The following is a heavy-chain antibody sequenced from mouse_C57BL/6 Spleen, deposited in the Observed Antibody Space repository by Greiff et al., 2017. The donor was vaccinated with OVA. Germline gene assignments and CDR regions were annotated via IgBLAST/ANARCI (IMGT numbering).Heavy chain of an antibody. V-gene: IGHV2-2*01. J-gene: IGHJ1*03. CDR1: GFSLTSYG. Sequence: VQLVESGPGLVQPSQSLSITCTVSGFSLTSYGVHWVRQSPGKGLEWLGVIWSGGSTDYNAAFISRLSISKDNSKSQVFFKMNSLQADDTAIYYCARRWDDWYFDVWGTGTTVTVSS. CDR3: ARRWDDWYFDV. D-gene: IGHD4-1*01. CDR2: IWSGGST.